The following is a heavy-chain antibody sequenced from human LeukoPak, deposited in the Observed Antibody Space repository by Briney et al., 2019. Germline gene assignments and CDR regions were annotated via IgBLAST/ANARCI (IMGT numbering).Heavy chain of an antibody. J-gene: IGHJ4*02. D-gene: IGHD5-24*01. CDR3: ARRGDGYNLNFDY. CDR1: GYTFTNYW. CDR2: IYPGDSDA. V-gene: IGHV5-51*01. Sequence: TGESLKISCKGSGYTFTNYWIGWVRQMPGKGLEWMGIIYPGDSDATYSPSFQGQVTISADKSISAAYLQWSSLKASDTAMYYCARRGDGYNLNFDYWGQGTLVTVSS.